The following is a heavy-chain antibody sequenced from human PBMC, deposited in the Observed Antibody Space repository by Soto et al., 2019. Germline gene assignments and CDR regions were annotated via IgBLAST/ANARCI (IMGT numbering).Heavy chain of an antibody. V-gene: IGHV4-4*02. Sequence: SETLSLTCAVSGVSLTSGNWWTWVRQSPQRGLEYIGEIFHDGTANYYPSFERRVAMPVDTSRNQFSLKLTSVTAADTAVYFCARLVYDTRLNYMYFDFWGPGTLVTVSS. J-gene: IGHJ4*02. CDR2: IFHDGTA. CDR1: GVSLTSGNW. CDR3: ARLVYDTRLNYMYFDF. D-gene: IGHD3-10*01.